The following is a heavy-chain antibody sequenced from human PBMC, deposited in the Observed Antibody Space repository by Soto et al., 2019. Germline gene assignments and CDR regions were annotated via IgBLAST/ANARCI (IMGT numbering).Heavy chain of an antibody. CDR2: IWYDGSKK. D-gene: IGHD3-9*01. CDR1: GFTFSGYG. V-gene: IGHV3-33*01. CDR3: ARDRVGFFDLSPDGFDI. Sequence: GGSLRLSCAASGFTFSGYGMHWVRQAPGKGLEWVAVIWYDGSKKYYADSVKGRITISRDNSKNTLYLQLNSLRAEDTAVYYCARDRVGFFDLSPDGFDIWGQRTMVTVSS. J-gene: IGHJ3*02.